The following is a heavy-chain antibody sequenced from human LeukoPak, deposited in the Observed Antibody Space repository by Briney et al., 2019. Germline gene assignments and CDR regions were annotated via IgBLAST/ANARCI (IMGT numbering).Heavy chain of an antibody. Sequence: ASVKVSCKASGYTFTSYGISWVRQAPGQGLEWMGWISAYNGNTNYAQKLQGRVTMTTDTSTSTAYMELRSLRSDDTAVYYCATSRGYDFWSGHNWFDPWGQGTLVTVSS. CDR1: GYTFTSYG. J-gene: IGHJ5*02. V-gene: IGHV1-18*01. CDR2: ISAYNGNT. CDR3: ATSRGYDFWSGHNWFDP. D-gene: IGHD3-3*01.